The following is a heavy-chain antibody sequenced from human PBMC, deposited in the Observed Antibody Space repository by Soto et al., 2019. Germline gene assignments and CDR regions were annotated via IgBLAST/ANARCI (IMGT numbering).Heavy chain of an antibody. CDR2: ISSSSSTI. CDR1: GFTFSSYS. J-gene: IGHJ3*02. D-gene: IGHD2-2*01. CDR3: ARDIVVVPAADHDAFDI. V-gene: IGHV3-48*01. Sequence: GGSLRLSCAASGFTFSSYSMNWVRQAPGKGLEWVSYISSSSSTIYYADSVKGRFTISRDNAKNSLYLQMNSLRAEDTAVYYCARDIVVVPAADHDAFDIWGQGTMVTVSS.